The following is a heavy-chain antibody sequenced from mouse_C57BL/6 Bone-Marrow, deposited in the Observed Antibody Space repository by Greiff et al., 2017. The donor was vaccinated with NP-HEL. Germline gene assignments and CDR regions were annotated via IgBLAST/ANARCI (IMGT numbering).Heavy chain of an antibody. CDR2: INPSNGGT. Sequence: QVHVKQPGTELVKPGASVKLSCKASGYTFTSYWMHWVKQRPGQGLEWIGNINPSNGGTNYNEKFKSKATLTVDKSSSTAYMQLSSLTSEDSAVYCGARTGLTPFDYWGQGTTLTVSS. CDR1: GYTFTSYW. CDR3: ARTGLTPFDY. J-gene: IGHJ2*01. V-gene: IGHV1-53*01. D-gene: IGHD1-1*01.